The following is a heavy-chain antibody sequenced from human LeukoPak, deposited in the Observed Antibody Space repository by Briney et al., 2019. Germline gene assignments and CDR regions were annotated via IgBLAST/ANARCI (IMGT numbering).Heavy chain of an antibody. CDR1: GFTFSDYY. J-gene: IGHJ4*02. CDR2: ISSSGSTI. Sequence: GGSLRLSCAASGFTFSDYYMSWIRQAPGKGLEWVSYISSSGSTIYYADSVKGRFTISRDNAKNSLYLQMNSLRAEDTALYYCAKMGCSSTSCYFDYWGQGTLVTVSS. CDR3: AKMGCSSTSCYFDY. D-gene: IGHD2-2*01. V-gene: IGHV3-11*01.